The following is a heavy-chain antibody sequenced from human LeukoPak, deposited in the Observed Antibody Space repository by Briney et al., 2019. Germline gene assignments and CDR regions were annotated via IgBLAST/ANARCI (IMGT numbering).Heavy chain of an antibody. CDR2: ISWNSNTI. J-gene: IGHJ3*02. D-gene: IGHD3-10*01. Sequence: GGSLRLSCAASGFVFDDYAMHWVREAPGKGLEWVSGISWNSNTIGYADSVKGRFTISRDNSKNTLYLQMNSLRAEDTAVYYCAREAARVLLWFGESDYDAFDIWGQGTMVTVSS. CDR1: GFVFDDYA. V-gene: IGHV3-9*01. CDR3: AREAARVLLWFGESDYDAFDI.